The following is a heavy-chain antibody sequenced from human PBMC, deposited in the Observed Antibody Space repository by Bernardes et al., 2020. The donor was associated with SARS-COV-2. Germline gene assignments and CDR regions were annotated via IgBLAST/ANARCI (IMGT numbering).Heavy chain of an antibody. J-gene: IGHJ4*02. CDR1: GFSLNTRAVG. CDR3: ARLGYFDYSGGYNFDS. CDR2: IYWDGAK. V-gene: IGHV2-5*02. Sequence: SSPTLVKPTQNLTLTCTFSGFSLNTRAVGVGWIRQPPGKALEWLAHIYWDGAKGHSPSLSGRLTITKDASKNQVVLTMTNVNPLDTATYYCARLGYFDYSGGYNFDSWGQGTLVTVAS. D-gene: IGHD5-18*01.